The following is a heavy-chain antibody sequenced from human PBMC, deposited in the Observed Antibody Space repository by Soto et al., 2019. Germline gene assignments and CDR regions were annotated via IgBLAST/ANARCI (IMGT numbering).Heavy chain of an antibody. CDR3: ARDRELGRTSPYFDF. V-gene: IGHV3-33*01. J-gene: IGHJ4*02. CDR1: GFTLRSFG. D-gene: IGHD3-10*01. CDR2: IWNDGNNR. Sequence: HPGGSLRLSCAASGFTLRSFGVHWVRQTPGKGLEWVAVIWNDGNNRRYADSVRGRFTVSSDNSKNTVFLQMDSLRVDDTAMYYCARDRELGRTSPYFDFWGQGNLVTVSS.